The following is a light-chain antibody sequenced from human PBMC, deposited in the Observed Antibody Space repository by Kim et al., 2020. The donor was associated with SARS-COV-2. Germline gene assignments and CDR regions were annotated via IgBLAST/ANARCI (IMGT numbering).Light chain of an antibody. CDR2: GAN. V-gene: IGKV1-12*02. CDR3: QQANSFPYT. Sequence: DIQLTQSPSSVSASLGDRVTITCRASQDVSNWLAWYQQKPGKVPKLLIYGANVLQSGVPSTFTGSGSGTDFTLTIDSLRPEDFATYYCQQANSFPYTFGQGTKVDIK. J-gene: IGKJ2*01. CDR1: QDVSNW.